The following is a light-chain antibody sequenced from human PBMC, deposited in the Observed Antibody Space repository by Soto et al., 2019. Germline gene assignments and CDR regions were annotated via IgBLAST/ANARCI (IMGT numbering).Light chain of an antibody. CDR2: DAS. V-gene: IGKV1-33*01. CDR3: QQYDNLSLT. Sequence: DIQMTQSPSSLSASVGDRVTITCQASQDISNNLNWYQQKPGKAPKLLIYDASNLETGVPSRFSGSGSGTYFTFTITSLQPEDIATYYCQQYDNLSLTFGGGTKVEIK. CDR1: QDISNN. J-gene: IGKJ4*01.